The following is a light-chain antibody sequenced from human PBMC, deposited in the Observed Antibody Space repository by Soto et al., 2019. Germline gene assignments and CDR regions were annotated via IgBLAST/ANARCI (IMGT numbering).Light chain of an antibody. CDR3: QQYNNWPPFT. V-gene: IGKV3-15*01. CDR1: QSVGSK. J-gene: IGKJ3*01. CDR2: DAS. Sequence: EIVMTQSPATLSVSPGERASLSCRASQSVGSKLAWYQHKPGQAPRLLIYDASTRATGFPARFSGSGSGTEFTLTISSLQPEDFAVYYYQQYNNWPPFTFGPGTKVDIK.